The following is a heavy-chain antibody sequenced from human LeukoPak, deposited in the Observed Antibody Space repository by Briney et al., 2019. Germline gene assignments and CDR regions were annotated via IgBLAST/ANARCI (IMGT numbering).Heavy chain of an antibody. CDR1: GFTFSSYS. CDR2: ISPSSSDI. Sequence: GGSLRLSCAASGFTFSSYSMNWVRQAPGKGLQWVSYISPSSSDIHYADSVRGRFTISRDNAKNSLYLQMNSLRAEDTAVYYCARMLGQLDYWGQGTLVTVSS. V-gene: IGHV3-21*05. CDR3: ARMLGQLDY. D-gene: IGHD3-10*02. J-gene: IGHJ4*02.